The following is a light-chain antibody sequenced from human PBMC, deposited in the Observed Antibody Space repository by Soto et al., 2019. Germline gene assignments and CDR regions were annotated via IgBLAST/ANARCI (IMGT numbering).Light chain of an antibody. CDR3: QQYNNWPPWT. CDR2: DAS. J-gene: IGKJ5*01. V-gene: IGKV3-11*01. Sequence: EIVLTQSPATLSLSPGERATLSCRASQSVSSYLAWYQQKPGQAPRLLIYDASNRATGIPARFSGSGSGTDFTLTISSLQSEDFAVYYCQQYNNWPPWTFGQGTRLEIK. CDR1: QSVSSY.